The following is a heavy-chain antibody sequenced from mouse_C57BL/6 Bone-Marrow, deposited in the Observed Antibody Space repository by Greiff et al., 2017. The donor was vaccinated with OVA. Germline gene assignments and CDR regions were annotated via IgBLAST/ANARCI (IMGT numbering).Heavy chain of an antibody. Sequence: VQLQQSGAELVRPGASVKLSCTASGFTIKDYSMHWVKQRPEQGLEWIGRIDPEDGDTEYAPKFQGKATMTADTSSNTAYLQLSSLTSEDTADYYCTTLGDYELYAMDYWGQGTSVTVSS. CDR3: TTLGDYELYAMDY. CDR2: IDPEDGDT. CDR1: GFTIKDYS. D-gene: IGHD2-3*01. J-gene: IGHJ4*01. V-gene: IGHV14-1*01.